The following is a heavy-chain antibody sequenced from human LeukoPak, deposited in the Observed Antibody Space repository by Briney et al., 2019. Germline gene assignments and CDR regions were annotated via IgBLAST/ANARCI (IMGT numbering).Heavy chain of an antibody. CDR2: IKQGGSEK. V-gene: IGHV3-7*01. CDR1: GLTFSAYW. Sequence: GGSLRLSCAASGLTFSAYWGNWVRQAPGKGLEWVANIKQGGSEKNYVDSVKGRFTISRDNAENSLYLHMNSLRVEDTAVYYCVGGIGWLPDYWGQGTLVTVSS. J-gene: IGHJ4*02. D-gene: IGHD6-19*01. CDR3: VGGIGWLPDY.